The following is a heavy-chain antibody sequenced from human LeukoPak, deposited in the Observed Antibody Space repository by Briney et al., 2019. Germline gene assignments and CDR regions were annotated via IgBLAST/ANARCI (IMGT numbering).Heavy chain of an antibody. D-gene: IGHD6-13*01. Sequence: GGSQRLSCAASGLTFSSYAMHWVRQAPGKGLEWVAVISYDGSNKYYADSVKGRFTISRDNSKNTLYLQMNSLRAEDTAVYYCARSFSSSPVLYDYWGQGTLVTVSS. CDR2: ISYDGSNK. J-gene: IGHJ4*02. V-gene: IGHV3-30-3*01. CDR3: ARSFSSSPVLYDY. CDR1: GLTFSSYA.